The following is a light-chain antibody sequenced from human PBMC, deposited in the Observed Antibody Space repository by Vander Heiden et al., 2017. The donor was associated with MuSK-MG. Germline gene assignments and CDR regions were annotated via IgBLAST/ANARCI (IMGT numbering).Light chain of an antibody. Sequence: AIRMTQSPSSLSASTGDRVTLTCRASQGISSYLAWYQQKPVKAPKLLIYAASTLQSGVPSRFSGSASGTDFTLTISCLQSEDFATYYCQQDYGYPLTFGGGTKVEIK. CDR3: QQDYGYPLT. V-gene: IGKV1-8*01. CDR1: QGISSY. CDR2: AAS. J-gene: IGKJ4*01.